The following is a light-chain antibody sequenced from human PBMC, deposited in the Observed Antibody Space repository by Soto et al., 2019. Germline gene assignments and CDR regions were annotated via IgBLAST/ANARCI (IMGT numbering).Light chain of an antibody. V-gene: IGLV2-18*02. J-gene: IGLJ1*01. CDR3: SSYTASSTYV. Sequence: QSALTQPPSVSGSPGQSVTISCTGTSSDVGAYNRVSWYQQPPGTAPKLIIYEVGNRPSGVPDRFSGSKSGNTASLTISGLQAEDEAEDYCSSYTASSTYVFGTGTKVTVL. CDR2: EVG. CDR1: SSDVGAYNR.